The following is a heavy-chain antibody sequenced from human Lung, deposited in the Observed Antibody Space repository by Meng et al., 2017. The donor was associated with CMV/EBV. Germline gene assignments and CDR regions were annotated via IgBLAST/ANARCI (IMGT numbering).Heavy chain of an antibody. CDR2: IYSGGTT. V-gene: IGHV3-53*01. CDR1: GFIVSSTY. Sequence: EGSLRLXCEASGFIVSSTYMSWVRQAPGKGLEWVSVIYSGGTTFKANSVKGRFTISRDNSKNTLFLQMNRLRAEDTAVYYCARSILSNGFDAFDIWGQGTMVTVSS. D-gene: IGHD2/OR15-2a*01. CDR3: ARSILSNGFDAFDI. J-gene: IGHJ3*02.